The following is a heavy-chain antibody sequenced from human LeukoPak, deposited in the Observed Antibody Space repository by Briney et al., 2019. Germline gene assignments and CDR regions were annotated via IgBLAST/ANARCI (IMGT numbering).Heavy chain of an antibody. Sequence: SETLSLTCTVSGYSISSGYSWGWIRQSPGQGLEWIGTIYHSGRTYYNPSLKSRVTISIDTSKNQFSLKLNSVTAADTAVYYCARRSIVGSGSHYGSWGQGTLVTVSS. J-gene: IGHJ4*02. CDR3: ARRSIVGSGSHYGS. V-gene: IGHV4-38-2*02. CDR1: GYSISSGYS. CDR2: IYHSGRT. D-gene: IGHD3-10*01.